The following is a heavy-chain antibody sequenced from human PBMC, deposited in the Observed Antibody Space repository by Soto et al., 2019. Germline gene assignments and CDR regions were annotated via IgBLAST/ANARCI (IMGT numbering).Heavy chain of an antibody. CDR1: GGSINGGDYY. J-gene: IGHJ4*02. CDR2: IYYSVNT. D-gene: IGHD2-21*02. Sequence: QVQLQESGPGLVKPSQSLSLTCTVSGGSINGGDYYWSWIRQPPGKGLEWIGYIYYSVNTYYNPSRKRRVTISRDTWKNHFCLKLTSVTAADTAVYYCARGPCGGDCHPPDFWGQGTLVTVSS. V-gene: IGHV4-30-4*01. CDR3: ARGPCGGDCHPPDF.